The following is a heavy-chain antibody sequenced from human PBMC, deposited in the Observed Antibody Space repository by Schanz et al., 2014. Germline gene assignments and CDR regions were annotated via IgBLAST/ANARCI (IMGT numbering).Heavy chain of an antibody. CDR1: GYTFTSYS. V-gene: IGHV1-2*04. J-gene: IGHJ4*02. Sequence: QVQLVQSGAEVKKPGASVKVSCKASGYTFTSYSMHWVRQAPGQGLEWMGWINPNSGTTNYAQKFQGWVTMTRDTSISTAYMELSRLKSDDTAVYYCARAFGGYDAAGALDYWGQGSLVTVSS. D-gene: IGHD5-12*01. CDR2: INPNSGTT. CDR3: ARAFGGYDAAGALDY.